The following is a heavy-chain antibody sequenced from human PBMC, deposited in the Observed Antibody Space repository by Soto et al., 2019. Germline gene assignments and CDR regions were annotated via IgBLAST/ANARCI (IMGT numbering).Heavy chain of an antibody. CDR1: GGSISSSSYY. CDR2: IYYSGST. D-gene: IGHD5-12*01. V-gene: IGHV4-39*01. J-gene: IGHJ6*02. Sequence: SETLSLTCTVSGGSISSSSYYWGWIRQPPGKGLEWIGSIYYSGSTYYNPSLKSRVTISVDTSKNQFSLKLSSVTAADTAVYYCARVDIVATILDVWGQGTTVTVSS. CDR3: ARVDIVATILDV.